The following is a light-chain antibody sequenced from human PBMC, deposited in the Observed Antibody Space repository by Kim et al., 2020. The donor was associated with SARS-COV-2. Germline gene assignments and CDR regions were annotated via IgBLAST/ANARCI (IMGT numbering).Light chain of an antibody. CDR1: QSVGSSY. CDR2: GAS. CDR3: QQYGSSPYT. J-gene: IGKJ2*01. V-gene: IGKV3-20*01. Sequence: EIVLTQSPGTLSLSPGERATLSCRASQSVGSSYLAWYQQKPGQAPRLLIYGASSRATGIPDRFSGSGSGTDFTLTISRLEPEDFAVYYCQQYGSSPYTFGQGPKLEI.